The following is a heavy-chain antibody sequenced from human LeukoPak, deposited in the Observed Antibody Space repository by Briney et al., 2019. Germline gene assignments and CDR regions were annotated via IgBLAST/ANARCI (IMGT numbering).Heavy chain of an antibody. V-gene: IGHV1-69*04. CDR1: GGTFSSYA. D-gene: IGHD1-26*01. J-gene: IGHJ4*02. CDR3: ARSGWGATDGSADY. Sequence: ASVKVSCKASGGTFSSYAISWVREAPGQGLEWMGRIIPILGIANYAQKFQGRVTITADKSTSTAYMELSSLRSEDTAVYYCARSGWGATDGSADYWGQGTLVTVSS. CDR2: IIPILGIA.